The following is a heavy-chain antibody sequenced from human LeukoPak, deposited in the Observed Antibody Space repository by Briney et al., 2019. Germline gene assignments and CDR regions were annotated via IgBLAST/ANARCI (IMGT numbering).Heavy chain of an antibody. CDR1: GGSMRSYY. CDR2: IDYTGRS. D-gene: IGHD1-26*01. CDR3: ARDGFAGSYSRKYYFDY. Sequence: SETLSLTCTVSGGSMRSYYWVWIRQPPGKGLEWIGYIDYTGRSKDNPSLKSRVTISVDMSKNQFSLKLRSVTAADTGVYYCARDGFAGSYSRKYYFDYWGQGTLVTVSS. J-gene: IGHJ4*02. V-gene: IGHV4-59*01.